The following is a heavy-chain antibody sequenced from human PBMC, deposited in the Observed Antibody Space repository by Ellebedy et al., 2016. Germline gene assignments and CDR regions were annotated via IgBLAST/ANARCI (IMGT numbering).Heavy chain of an antibody. V-gene: IGHV4-34*01. D-gene: IGHD3-22*01. CDR3: AREEDYYDSSVAFDI. CDR1: GGSFSGYY. J-gene: IGHJ3*02. CDR2: INHSGST. Sequence: SETLSLTCAVYGGSFSGYYWSWIRQPPGKGLEWIGEINHSGSTNYNPSLKSRVTISVDKSKNQFSLKLSSVTAADTAVYYCAREEDYYDSSVAFDIWGQGTMVTVSS.